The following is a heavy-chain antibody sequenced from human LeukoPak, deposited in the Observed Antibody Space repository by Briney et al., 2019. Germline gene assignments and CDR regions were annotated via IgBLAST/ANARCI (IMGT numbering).Heavy chain of an antibody. J-gene: IGHJ3*02. CDR1: GFTFSSYW. CDR3: ARFARGSAFDI. CDR2: INSDGSST. V-gene: IGHV3-74*01. Sequence: PGGSLRLSCAASGFTFSSYWMHWVRQAPGKGLVWVSRINSDGSSTSYADSVKGRFTISRDNAKNSLYLQMNSLRAEDTAVYYCARFARGSAFDIWGQGTMVTVSS. D-gene: IGHD3-16*01.